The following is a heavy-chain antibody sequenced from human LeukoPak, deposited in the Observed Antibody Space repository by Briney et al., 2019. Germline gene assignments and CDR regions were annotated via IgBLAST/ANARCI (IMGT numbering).Heavy chain of an antibody. CDR3: ARISPMVRGVTLNYFDY. J-gene: IGHJ4*02. V-gene: IGHV4-4*07. D-gene: IGHD3-10*01. CDR1: GGSISNCY. CDR2: IYTSGST. Sequence: PSQTLSLTCTVSGGSISNCYWSWIRQPAGKGLEWIGRIYTSGSTNYNPSLKSRVTMSVDTSKNQFSLKLSSVTAADTAVYYCARISPMVRGVTLNYFDYWGQGTLVTVSS.